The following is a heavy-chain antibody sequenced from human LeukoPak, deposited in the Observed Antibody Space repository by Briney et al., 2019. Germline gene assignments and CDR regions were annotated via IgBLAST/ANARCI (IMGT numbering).Heavy chain of an antibody. D-gene: IGHD6-13*01. CDR2: ISAYNGNT. CDR1: GYTFTSYC. V-gene: IGHV1-18*01. J-gene: IGHJ3*02. CDR3: ARDLPGIAAADAFDI. Sequence: AAVKVSCKASGYTFTSYCISWVRQAPGQGLEWMGWISAYNGNTNYSQKLQGRVTMTTDTSTSTAYMELRSLRSDDTAVYYCARDLPGIAAADAFDIWGQGTMVTVSS.